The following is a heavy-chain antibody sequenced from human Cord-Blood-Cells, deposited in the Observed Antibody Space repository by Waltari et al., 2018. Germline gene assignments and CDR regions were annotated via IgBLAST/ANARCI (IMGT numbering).Heavy chain of an antibody. CDR2: IYTSGST. CDR3: ARDWGIAAAGTWVGYYMDV. D-gene: IGHD6-13*01. CDR1: GGSISSYY. J-gene: IGHJ6*03. V-gene: IGHV4-4*07. Sequence: QVQLQESGPGLVKPSETLSLTCTVSGGSISSYYWSWIRQPAGKGLEWIGRIYTSGSTNYNPAHKSRVTMSVDTSKNQFSLKLSSVTAADTAVYYCARDWGIAAAGTWVGYYMDVWGKGTTVTVSS.